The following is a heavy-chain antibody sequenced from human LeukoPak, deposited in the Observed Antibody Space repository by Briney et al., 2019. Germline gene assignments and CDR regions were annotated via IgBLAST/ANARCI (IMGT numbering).Heavy chain of an antibody. CDR1: GFTFDDYA. D-gene: IGHD3-22*01. CDR2: ISGDGGST. Sequence: GGSLSLSCAASGFTFDDYAMHWVRQAPGKGLEWVSLISGDGGSTYYADSVKGRFTISRDNSKNSLYLQMNSLRTEDTALYYCASRVGYYYDSSGYSHDDAFDIWGQGTMVTVSS. CDR3: ASRVGYYYDSSGYSHDDAFDI. J-gene: IGHJ3*02. V-gene: IGHV3-43*02.